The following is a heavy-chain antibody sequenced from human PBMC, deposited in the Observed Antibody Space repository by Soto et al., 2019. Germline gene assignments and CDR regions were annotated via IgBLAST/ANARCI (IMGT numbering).Heavy chain of an antibody. CDR3: AKIEYSNYECSGNYYYSYGMDV. CDR2: ISGSGGST. V-gene: IGHV3-23*01. CDR1: GFTFSSYA. D-gene: IGHD4-4*01. Sequence: PGGSLRLSCAASGFTFSSYAMSWVRQAPGKGLEWVSAISGSGGSTYYADSVKGRFTISRDNSKNTLYLQMNSLRAEDTAVYYCAKIEYSNYECSGNYYYSYGMDVWGQGTTVNVSS. J-gene: IGHJ6*02.